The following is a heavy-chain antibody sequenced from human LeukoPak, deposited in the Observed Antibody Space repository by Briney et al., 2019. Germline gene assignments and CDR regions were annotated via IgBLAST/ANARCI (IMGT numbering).Heavy chain of an antibody. CDR2: IYYSGST. V-gene: IGHV4-39*07. Sequence: SETLSLICTVSGGSISSSSYYWGWIRQPPGKGLEWIGSIYYSGSTYYNPSLKSRVTISVDTSKNQFSLKLSSVTAADTAVYYCARDSSPTRRPFDYWGQGTLVTVSS. J-gene: IGHJ4*02. D-gene: IGHD6-13*01. CDR3: ARDSSPTRRPFDY. CDR1: GGSISSSSYY.